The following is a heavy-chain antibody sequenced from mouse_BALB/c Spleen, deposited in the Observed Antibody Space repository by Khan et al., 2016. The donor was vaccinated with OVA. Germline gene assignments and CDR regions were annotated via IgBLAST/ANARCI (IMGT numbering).Heavy chain of an antibody. CDR3: ARNYDYDEGLAY. J-gene: IGHJ3*01. CDR1: GFSLTSYG. Sequence: QVQLQQSGPGLVQPSQSLSITCTVSGFSLTSYGVHWVRQSPGKGLEWLGVIWSGGSTDYNAAFLYRLNISKDNSKSQAFFKMNSLQTNDTAIYYCARNYDYDEGLAYWCQGTLVTVSA. D-gene: IGHD2-4*01. CDR2: IWSGGST. V-gene: IGHV2-2*02.